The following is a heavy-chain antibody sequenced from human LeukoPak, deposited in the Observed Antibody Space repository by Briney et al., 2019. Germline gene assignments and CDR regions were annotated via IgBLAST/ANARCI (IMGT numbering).Heavy chain of an antibody. D-gene: IGHD2-2*01. CDR1: GFTFSNAW. CDR2: IKSKTDGGTT. J-gene: IGHJ3*02. Sequence: PGGSLRLSCAASGFTFSNAWMSWVRQAPGKGLEWVGRIKSKTDGGTTDYAAPVKGRFTISRDDSKNTLYLQMNSLKTEDTAVYYCTTGVVVVPALGAFGIWGQGTMVTVSS. CDR3: TTGVVVVPALGAFGI. V-gene: IGHV3-15*01.